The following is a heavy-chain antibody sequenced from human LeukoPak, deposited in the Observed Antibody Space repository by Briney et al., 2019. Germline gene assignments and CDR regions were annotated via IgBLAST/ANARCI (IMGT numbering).Heavy chain of an antibody. V-gene: IGHV2-5*02. CDR3: ARTRSSAYYDAFDV. CDR2: IHWDDDK. D-gene: IGHD3-22*01. J-gene: IGHJ3*01. Sequence: GPTLVKPTQTLTLTCSFSGFSLSNSEVGVGWIRQPPGKALEWLAVIHWDDDKRFSRSLKSRLTITKDTVKNQVVLSLTDMDPADTGTYHCARTRSSAYYDAFDVWGQGRMVIVSS. CDR1: GFSLSNSEVG.